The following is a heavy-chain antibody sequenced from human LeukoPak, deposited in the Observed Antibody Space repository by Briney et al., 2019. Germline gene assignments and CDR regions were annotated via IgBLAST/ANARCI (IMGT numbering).Heavy chain of an antibody. CDR1: GFTVSSNY. CDR3: ARESPGNWFDP. J-gene: IGHJ5*02. CDR2: IYSGGST. Sequence: GGSLGLSCAASGFTVSSNYMSWVRQAPGKGLEWVSVIYSGGSTYYADSVKGRFTISRDNSKNTLYLQMNSLRAEDTAVYYCARESPGNWFDPWGQGTLVTVSS. V-gene: IGHV3-66*01.